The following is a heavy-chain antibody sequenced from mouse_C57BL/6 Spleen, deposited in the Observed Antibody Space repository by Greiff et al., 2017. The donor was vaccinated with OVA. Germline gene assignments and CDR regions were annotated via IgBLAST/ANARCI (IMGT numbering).Heavy chain of an antibody. CDR1: GYAFSSSW. V-gene: IGHV1-82*01. Sequence: VQLQQSGPELVKPGASVKISCKASGYAFSSSWMNWVKQRPGKGLEWIGRIYPGDGDTNYNGKFKGKATLTADKSSSTAYMQLSSLTSEDSAVYFCAREFLLQGAMDYWGQGTSVTVSS. CDR3: AREFLLQGAMDY. D-gene: IGHD1-1*01. J-gene: IGHJ4*01. CDR2: IYPGDGDT.